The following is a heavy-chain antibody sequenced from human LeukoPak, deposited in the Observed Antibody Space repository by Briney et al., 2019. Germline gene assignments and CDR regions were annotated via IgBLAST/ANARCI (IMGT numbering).Heavy chain of an antibody. CDR2: IYPGDSDT. J-gene: IGHJ4*02. CDR3: ARPRGYYDSSGPFDY. CDR1: GYSFTSYW. V-gene: IGHV5-51*01. Sequence: GESLQISCQGSGYSFTSYWIGWVRQMPGKGLEWMGIIYPGDSDTRYSPSFQGQVTISADKSISTAYLQWSSLKASDTAMYYCARPRGYYDSSGPFDYWGQGTLVTVSS. D-gene: IGHD3-22*01.